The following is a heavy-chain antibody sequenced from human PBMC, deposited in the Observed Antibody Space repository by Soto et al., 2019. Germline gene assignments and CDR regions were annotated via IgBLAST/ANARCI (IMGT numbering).Heavy chain of an antibody. J-gene: IGHJ4*02. CDR1: GGGNLRDYR. CDR3: ARGGDGYNVGAGY. CDR2: IIPKLGSA. Sequence: QVQLVQSGAEVKEPGSSVKVSCKASGGGNLRDYRTTWVRRAPGQGLEWMGGIIPKLGSANYAQNFQGRVTVTADESTNTVYMEIRSLRSDDTVVYYCARGGDGYNVGAGYWGQGTPVTVSS. V-gene: IGHV1-69*01. D-gene: IGHD2-21*01.